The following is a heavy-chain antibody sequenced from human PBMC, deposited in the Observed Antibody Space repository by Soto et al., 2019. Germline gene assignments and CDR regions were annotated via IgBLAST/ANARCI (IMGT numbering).Heavy chain of an antibody. D-gene: IGHD5-12*01. CDR2: IYFSGTT. J-gene: IGHJ4*02. V-gene: IGHV4-59*01. Sequence: SETLSLTCSVSGGSITGYYWNWVRQPPGKGLEWIGYIYFSGTTNYNPSLKSRLTISVDTSKNQFSLRLSSVTAADTAVYYCVRGYGGYNHYFDSWGQGTLVTVSS. CDR3: VRGYGGYNHYFDS. CDR1: GGSITGYY.